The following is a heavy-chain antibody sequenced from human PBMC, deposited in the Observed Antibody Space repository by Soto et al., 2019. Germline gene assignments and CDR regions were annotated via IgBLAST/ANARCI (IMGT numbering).Heavy chain of an antibody. Sequence: QVHLEESGGGVVQPGTSLRLSCVASGFTFSSYGMHWVRQAPGKGLEWVAVIPNTENKKYYADSVKGRFTISRDNSQNTLFLQMDSLMSEDTAMYYCARTAGGRVRGALDIWGQGTMVTDS. D-gene: IGHD6-13*01. CDR1: GFTFSSYG. CDR2: IPNTENKK. CDR3: ARTAGGRVRGALDI. J-gene: IGHJ3*02. V-gene: IGHV3-30-3*01.